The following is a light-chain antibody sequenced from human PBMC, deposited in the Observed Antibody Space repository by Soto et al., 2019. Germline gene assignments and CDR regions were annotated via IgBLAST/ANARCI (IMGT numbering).Light chain of an antibody. J-gene: IGLJ2*01. CDR1: STDVGSYNF. Sequence: QSALTQPASVSGSPGQSITFSCTGTSTDVGSYNFVSWYQQHPGNAPKLVIFDVTNRPSEVSDRFSGSKSGNTASLTISGLQFEDEADYYCSSYRGSSTPVFGGGTKVTVL. CDR3: SSYRGSSTPV. CDR2: DVT. V-gene: IGLV2-14*03.